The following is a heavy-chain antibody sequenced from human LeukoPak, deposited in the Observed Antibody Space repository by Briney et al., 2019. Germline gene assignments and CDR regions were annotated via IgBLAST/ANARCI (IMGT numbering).Heavy chain of an antibody. CDR1: GFTFSTYW. D-gene: IGHD3-10*01. CDR2: INEDGCAK. J-gene: IGHJ4*02. Sequence: GGSLRLSCVASGFTFSTYWMSWVRQAPGKGLEWVANINEDGCAKYYVDSVMGRFTISRDNAKNSLYLQMNSLRAEDTAVYYCARPYYGSADYWGQGTLVTVSS. CDR3: ARPYYGSADY. V-gene: IGHV3-7*03.